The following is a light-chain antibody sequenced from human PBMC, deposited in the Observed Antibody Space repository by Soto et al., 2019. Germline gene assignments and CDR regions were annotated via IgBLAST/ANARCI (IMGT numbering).Light chain of an antibody. CDR2: KAS. V-gene: IGKV1-5*03. CDR1: QSISSW. Sequence: DIQMTQSPSTLSASVGDRVTITCRASQSISSWLAWYQQKPGKAPKLLIYKASSLESGVPSRFSSSGSGTEFTLTISSLQPDDVATSYCQQYNSYPYTFGQGTKLEIK. J-gene: IGKJ2*01. CDR3: QQYNSYPYT.